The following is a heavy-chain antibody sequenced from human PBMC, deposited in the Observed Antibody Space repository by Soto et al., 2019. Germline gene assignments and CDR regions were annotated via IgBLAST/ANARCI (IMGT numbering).Heavy chain of an antibody. CDR2: ISAYNGNT. CDR1: VYTFTSYG. Sequence: ASVKVSCKASVYTFTSYGISWVRQAPGQGLEWMGWISAYNGNTNYAQKLQGRVTMTTDTSTSTAYMELRSLRSDDTAVYYCARDQLREAGISSKADYWGQGTLVTVSS. CDR3: ARDQLREAGISSKADY. J-gene: IGHJ4*02. D-gene: IGHD6-19*01. V-gene: IGHV1-18*01.